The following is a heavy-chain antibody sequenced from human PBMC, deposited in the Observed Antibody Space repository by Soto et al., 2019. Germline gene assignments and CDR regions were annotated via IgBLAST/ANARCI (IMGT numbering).Heavy chain of an antibody. CDR1: GFSLTTSGLG. V-gene: IGHV2-5*02. Sequence: QVTLKESGPTLVKPTQTLTLTCTFSGFSLTTSGLGVGWIRQPPGKALEWLALIYGDDDKRYSPSLKRRLAISKDITKDQVVLTLTHVDPADTATYYCARGGMWRSFDFLGQGTVVTVSS. CDR3: ARGGMWRSFDF. CDR2: IYGDDDK. J-gene: IGHJ4*02. D-gene: IGHD2-21*01.